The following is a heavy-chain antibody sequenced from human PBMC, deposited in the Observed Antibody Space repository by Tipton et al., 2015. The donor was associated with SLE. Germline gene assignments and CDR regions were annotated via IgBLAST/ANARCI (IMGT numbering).Heavy chain of an antibody. J-gene: IGHJ4*02. D-gene: IGHD6-13*01. Sequence: SLRLSCAASGFTFSSYSLNWVRQAPGKGLEWVSYISSSGSTIYYADSVKGRFTISRDNAKNSLYLQMNSLRVEDTAVYYCAREAAGTKDYFDYWGQGTLVTVSS. CDR2: ISSSGSTI. CDR1: GFTFSSYS. V-gene: IGHV3-48*04. CDR3: AREAAGTKDYFDY.